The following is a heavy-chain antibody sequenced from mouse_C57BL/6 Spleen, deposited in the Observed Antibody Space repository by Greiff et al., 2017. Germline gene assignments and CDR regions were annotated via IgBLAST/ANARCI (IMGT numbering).Heavy chain of an antibody. CDR1: GYAFSSYW. D-gene: IGHD4-1*01. CDR2: IYPGDGDT. CDR3: ARSELGLGLDY. V-gene: IGHV1-80*01. J-gene: IGHJ2*01. Sequence: QVQLQQSGAELVKPGASVKISCKASGYAFSSYWMHWVKQRPGKGLEWIGQIYPGDGDTNYNGKFKGKATLTADKSSSTAYMQLSSLTSEDSAVYFCARSELGLGLDYWGQGTTLTVSS.